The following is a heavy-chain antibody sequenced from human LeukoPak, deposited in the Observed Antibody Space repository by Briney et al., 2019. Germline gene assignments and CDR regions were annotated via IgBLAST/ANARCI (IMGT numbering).Heavy chain of an antibody. V-gene: IGHV3-21*01. D-gene: IGHD6-13*01. CDR1: GFTFSSYT. CDR3: ARDDVAAAGVDY. CDR2: I. J-gene: IGHJ4*02. Sequence: GGSLRLSCAASGFTFSSYTINWVRQAPGKGLEWVSSIDSVRGRFTISRDNAKNSVYLQMNSLRAEDTAVYYCARDDVAAAGVDYWGQGTLVTVSS.